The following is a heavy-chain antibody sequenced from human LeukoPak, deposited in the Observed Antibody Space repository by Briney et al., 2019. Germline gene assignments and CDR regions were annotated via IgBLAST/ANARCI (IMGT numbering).Heavy chain of an antibody. Sequence: SETLSLTCVVYGGSFSSYYWSWIRQPPEKGLEWIGEINHSGSTNYNPSLKSRVTISVDTSKNQFSLKLSSVTAADTAVYYCARRHYVWGSYRNNWFDPWGQGTLVTVSS. V-gene: IGHV4-34*01. D-gene: IGHD3-16*02. CDR1: GGSFSSYY. J-gene: IGHJ5*02. CDR2: INHSGST. CDR3: ARRHYVWGSYRNNWFDP.